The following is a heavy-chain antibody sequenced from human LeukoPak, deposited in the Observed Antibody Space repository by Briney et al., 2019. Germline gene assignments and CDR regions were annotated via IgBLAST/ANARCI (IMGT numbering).Heavy chain of an antibody. D-gene: IGHD1-26*01. Sequence: GGSLRLSCAASGFTVSSNYMGWVRQAPGKGLEWVSVIYSGGSTYYADSVKGRFTISRDNSKNTLYLQMSSLRAEDTAVYYCARSAIVPGDDYWGQGTLVTVSS. CDR2: IYSGGST. V-gene: IGHV3-66*02. J-gene: IGHJ4*02. CDR3: ARSAIVPGDDY. CDR1: GFTVSSNY.